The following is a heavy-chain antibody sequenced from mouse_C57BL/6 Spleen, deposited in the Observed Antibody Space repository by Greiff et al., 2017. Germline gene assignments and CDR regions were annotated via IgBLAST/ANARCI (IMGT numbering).Heavy chain of an antibody. Sequence: VQLQESGAELVRPGASVTLSCKASGYTFTDYEMPWVKQTPVHGLEWIGAIDPETGGTAYNQKFKGKAILTADKSSSTAYMELRSLTSEDSAVYYCTRETAYWGQGTLVTVSA. D-gene: IGHD3-2*01. CDR3: TRETAY. J-gene: IGHJ3*01. V-gene: IGHV1-15*01. CDR1: GYTFTDYE. CDR2: IDPETGGT.